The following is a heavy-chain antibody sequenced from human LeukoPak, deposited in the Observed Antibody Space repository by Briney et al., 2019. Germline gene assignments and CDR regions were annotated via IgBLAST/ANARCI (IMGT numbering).Heavy chain of an antibody. CDR2: ISAYNGNT. CDR3: ARAPFVGLILPYYDSSGYAGWFDP. V-gene: IGHV1-18*01. J-gene: IGHJ5*02. D-gene: IGHD3-22*01. CDR1: GYTFTSYG. Sequence: ASVKVSRKASGYTFTSYGISWVRQAPGQGLEWMGWISAYNGNTNYAQKLQGRVTMTTDTSTSTAYMELRSLRSDDTAVYYCARAPFVGLILPYYDSSGYAGWFDPWGQGTLVTVSS.